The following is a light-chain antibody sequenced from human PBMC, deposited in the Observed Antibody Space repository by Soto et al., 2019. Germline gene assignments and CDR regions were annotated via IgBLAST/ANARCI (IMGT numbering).Light chain of an antibody. CDR1: QSVSNNY. J-gene: IGKJ1*01. V-gene: IGKV3-20*01. CDR3: QHFGYPQWT. Sequence: EIVLTQSPGTLSLSPGERATLSCRASQSVSNNYLAWYQQKPGQAPRLLIYGASNRATGIPDRFSGSGSGTDFTLTISRLEPEDFAVYYCQHFGYPQWTFGRGTKVDIK. CDR2: GAS.